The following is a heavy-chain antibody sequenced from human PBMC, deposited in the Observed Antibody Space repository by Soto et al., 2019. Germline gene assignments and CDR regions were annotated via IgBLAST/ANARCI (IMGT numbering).Heavy chain of an antibody. CDR2: IYWDDDK. V-gene: IGHV2-5*08. CDR3: AHITYGSRSHTNSFDY. Sequence: TLSLTCTVSGGSISSYYWSWIRQPPGKALEWLALIYWDDDKRSSPSLNNRLTITKDTSKNQVVLTMTNMDPVDTATYYCAHITYGSRSHTNSFDYWGQGTLVTVSS. CDR1: GGSISSYYW. D-gene: IGHD3-10*01. J-gene: IGHJ4*02.